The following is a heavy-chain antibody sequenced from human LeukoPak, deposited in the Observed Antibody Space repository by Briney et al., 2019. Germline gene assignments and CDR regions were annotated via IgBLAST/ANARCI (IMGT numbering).Heavy chain of an antibody. D-gene: IGHD2-15*01. CDR1: GGSISGSSYY. V-gene: IGHV4-39*01. Sequence: SETLSLTCTVSGGSISGSSYYWGWIRQPPGKGLEWIGSIYYSGSTYYNPSLKSRVTISVDTSKNQFSLKLSSVTAADTAVYYCASKHRFCSGGSCRTGFDPWGQGTLVTVSS. J-gene: IGHJ5*02. CDR2: IYYSGST. CDR3: ASKHRFCSGGSCRTGFDP.